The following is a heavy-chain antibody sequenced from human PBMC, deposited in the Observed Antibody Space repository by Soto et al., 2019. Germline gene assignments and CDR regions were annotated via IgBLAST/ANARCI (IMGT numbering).Heavy chain of an antibody. D-gene: IGHD5-12*01. V-gene: IGHV3-30*18. CDR2: ISYDGSNK. CDR3: AKDLARPHYYGMDV. CDR1: GFTFSSYG. J-gene: IGHJ6*02. Sequence: PGGSLRLSCAASGFTFSSYGMHWVRQAPGKGLEWVAVISYDGSNKYYADSVKGRFTISRDNSKNTLYLQMNSLRAEDTAVYYCAKDLARPHYYGMDVWGQGTTVTVSS.